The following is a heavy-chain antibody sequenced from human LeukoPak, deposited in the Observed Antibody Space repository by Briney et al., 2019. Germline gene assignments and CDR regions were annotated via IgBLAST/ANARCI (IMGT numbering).Heavy chain of an antibody. CDR1: GGSFSGYY. J-gene: IGHJ4*02. CDR3: ARARRPSMVRGVTFDY. Sequence: SETLSLTCAVYGGSFSGYYWSWIRQPPGKGLEWIGEINHSGSTNYNPSLKSRVTISVDTSKNQFSLKLSSVTAADTAVYYCARARRPSMVRGVTFDYWGQGTLVTVSS. CDR2: INHSGST. D-gene: IGHD3-10*01. V-gene: IGHV4-34*01.